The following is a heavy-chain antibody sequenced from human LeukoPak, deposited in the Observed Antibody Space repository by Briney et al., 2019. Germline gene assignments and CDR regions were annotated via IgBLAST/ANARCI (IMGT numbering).Heavy chain of an antibody. Sequence: GGFLRLSCAASGFAFSSYWMHWVRRAPGKGLVWVSRINSDGSSTTYADSVQGRFTISRDNAQNTLYLQMTSLRADDTAVYYCARSVYSYYANWFDPWGQGTLVTVSS. J-gene: IGHJ5*02. V-gene: IGHV3-74*01. D-gene: IGHD4-11*01. CDR1: GFAFSSYW. CDR3: ARSVYSYYANWFDP. CDR2: INSDGSST.